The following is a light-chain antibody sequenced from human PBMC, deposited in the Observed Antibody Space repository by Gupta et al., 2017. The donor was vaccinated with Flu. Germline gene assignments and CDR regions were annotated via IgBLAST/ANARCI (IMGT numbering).Light chain of an antibody. CDR2: GTS. Sequence: DIVLTQSPGTLSLSPGERATLSCRASQNISSSYLAWYQQKPGQAPRLLIYGTSSRAAGIPDRFSGSGSGTDFTLTISRLEPEDFAVYYCQQYGSSPRAFGQGTKVEIK. V-gene: IGKV3-20*01. J-gene: IGKJ1*01. CDR3: QQYGSSPRA. CDR1: QNISSSY.